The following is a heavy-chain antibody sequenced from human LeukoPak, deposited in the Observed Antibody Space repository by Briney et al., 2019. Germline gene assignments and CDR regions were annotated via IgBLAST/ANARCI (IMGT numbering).Heavy chain of an antibody. V-gene: IGHV3-21*01. CDR3: ARAHNWKYGSFDF. D-gene: IGHD1-7*01. J-gene: IGHJ4*02. CDR1: GFTFSSYS. CDR2: ISSSSSCI. Sequence: PGGSLRLSCAASGFTFSSYSMNWVRQAPGKGLEWVSCISSSSSCIYYADSVKGRFTISRDSAKNSLYLQMNSLRAEDTAVYYCARAHNWKYGSFDFWGQGTLVTVSS.